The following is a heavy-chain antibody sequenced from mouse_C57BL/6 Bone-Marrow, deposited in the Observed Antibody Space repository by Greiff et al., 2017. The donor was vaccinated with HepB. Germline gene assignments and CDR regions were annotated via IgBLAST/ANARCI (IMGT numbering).Heavy chain of an antibody. CDR3: AREDYGSRVYAMDY. Sequence: QVQLQQPGAELVKPGASVKMSCKASGYTFTSYWITWVKQRPGQGLEWIGDIYPGSRSTNYNEKFKSKATLTVDTSSSTAYMQLSSLTSEDSAVYYCAREDYGSRVYAMDYWGQGTSVTVSS. CDR2: IYPGSRST. D-gene: IGHD1-1*01. J-gene: IGHJ4*01. CDR1: GYTFTSYW. V-gene: IGHV1-55*01.